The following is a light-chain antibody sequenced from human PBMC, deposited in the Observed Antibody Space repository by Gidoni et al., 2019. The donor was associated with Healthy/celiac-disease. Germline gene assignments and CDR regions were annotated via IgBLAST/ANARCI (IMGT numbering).Light chain of an antibody. Sequence: NVMTQYPLSLPVTPGEPASISCRSSQSLLHSNGYTYLDWSLQKPGQSPQLLIYLGSNRASGVPDRFRGSGAGTDCTLKISRVEAEDVGVYYCMQSLQAPRTFGQGAKVEIK. CDR1: QSLLHSNGYTY. J-gene: IGKJ1*01. CDR3: MQSLQAPRT. CDR2: LGS. V-gene: IGKV2-28*01.